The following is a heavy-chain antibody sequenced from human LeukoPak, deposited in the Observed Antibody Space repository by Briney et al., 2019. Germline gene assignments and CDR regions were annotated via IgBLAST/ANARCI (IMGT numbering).Heavy chain of an antibody. J-gene: IGHJ6*03. D-gene: IGHD3-10*01. Sequence: SETLSLTCTVSRGSITNYYLNWVRQPAGKGLEWIGRINSRGMTNYKSSLKSRVLMSVDTSNNQMSLTLRSVTATDSAIYYCAGETMGAYGDYMDVWGQGTTVAVSS. V-gene: IGHV4-4*07. CDR3: AGETMGAYGDYMDV. CDR1: RGSITNYY. CDR2: INSRGMT.